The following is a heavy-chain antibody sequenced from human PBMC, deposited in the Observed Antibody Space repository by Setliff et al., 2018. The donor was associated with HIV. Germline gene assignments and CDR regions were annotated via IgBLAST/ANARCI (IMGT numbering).Heavy chain of an antibody. V-gene: IGHV5-51*01. CDR1: GYIFTNYW. CDR2: IYPGDSET. J-gene: IGHJ2*01. CDR3: ARSDYDVLTGFWYFDL. Sequence: PGESLKISCKSSGYIFTNYWIGWVRQMPGKALEWRGIIYPGDSETKYSPSSEGQVTISADKSISTAYLQWSSLKASDTAMYYCARSDYDVLTGFWYFDLWGRGNLVTVSS. D-gene: IGHD3-9*01.